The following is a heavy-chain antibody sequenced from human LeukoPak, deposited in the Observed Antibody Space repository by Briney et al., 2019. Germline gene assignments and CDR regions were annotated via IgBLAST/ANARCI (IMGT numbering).Heavy chain of an antibody. CDR2: IYTSGST. J-gene: IGHJ4*02. Sequence: SETLSLTCSVSGYSISSAYYWSWIRQPAGKGLEWIGRIYTSGSTNYNPSLKSRVTMSVDTSKNQFSLKLSSVTAADTAVYYCARNLTVRGVTDDYWGQGTLVTVSS. V-gene: IGHV4-4*07. CDR1: GYSISSAYY. D-gene: IGHD3-10*01. CDR3: ARNLTVRGVTDDY.